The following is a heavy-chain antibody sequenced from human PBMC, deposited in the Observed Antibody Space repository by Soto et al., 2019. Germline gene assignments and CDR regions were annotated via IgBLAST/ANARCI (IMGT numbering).Heavy chain of an antibody. CDR2: INAGNGNT. D-gene: IGHD3-22*01. CDR3: ARGPNYYDSSGYYPFDY. CDR1: GYTFTSYA. V-gene: IGHV1-3*01. J-gene: IGHJ4*02. Sequence: ASVKVSCKASGYTFTSYAMHWVRQAPGQRLEWMGWINAGNGNTKYSQKFQGRVTITRDTSASTAYMELSSLRSEDTAVYYCARGPNYYDSSGYYPFDYWGQGTLVTV.